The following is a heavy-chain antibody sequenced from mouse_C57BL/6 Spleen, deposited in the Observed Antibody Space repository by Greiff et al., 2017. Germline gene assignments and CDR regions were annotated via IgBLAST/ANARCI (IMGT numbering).Heavy chain of an antibody. CDR3: TREPANWVFDY. CDR1: GFTFSSYA. V-gene: IGHV5-9-1*02. J-gene: IGHJ2*01. CDR2: ISSGGDYI. Sequence: EVKLMESGEGLVKPGGSLKLSCAASGFTFSSYAMSWVRQTPEKRLEWVAYISSGGDYIYYADTVKGRFTISRDNARNTLYLQMSSLKSEDTAMYYCTREPANWVFDYWGQGTTLTVSS. D-gene: IGHD4-1*01.